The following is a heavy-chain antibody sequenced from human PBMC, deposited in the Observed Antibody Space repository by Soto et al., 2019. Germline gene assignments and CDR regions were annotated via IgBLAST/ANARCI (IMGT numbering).Heavy chain of an antibody. Sequence: GGSLRLSCAASGFTFSSYWMSWVRQAPGKGLEWVANIKQDGSEKYYVDSVKGRFTISRENAKNSLYLQMNSLRAEDTAVYYCARVDIGRVYYGMDVWGQGTTVTVSS. D-gene: IGHD3-3*01. CDR1: GFTFSSYW. CDR2: IKQDGSEK. CDR3: ARVDIGRVYYGMDV. J-gene: IGHJ6*02. V-gene: IGHV3-7*05.